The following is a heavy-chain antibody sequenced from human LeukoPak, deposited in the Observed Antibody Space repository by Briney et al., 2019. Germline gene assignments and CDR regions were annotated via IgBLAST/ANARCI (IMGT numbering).Heavy chain of an antibody. D-gene: IGHD3-10*01. CDR1: GIIFSSYT. CDR2: ISSSSSYT. J-gene: IGHJ2*01. CDR3: ARAHMVRGVIEWYFDL. Sequence: GGSLRLSCAASGIIFSSYTMNWVRQAPGKGLEWVSSISSSSSYTNYADSVKGRFTISRDNAKTSLYLQMNSLRAEDTALYHCARAHMVRGVIEWYFDLWGRGTLVTVSS. V-gene: IGHV3-21*01.